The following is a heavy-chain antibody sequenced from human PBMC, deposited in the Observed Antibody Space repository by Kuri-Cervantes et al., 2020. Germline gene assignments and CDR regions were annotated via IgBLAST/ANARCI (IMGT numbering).Heavy chain of an antibody. Sequence: GESLKISCAASGFTFSSYSMNWVRQAPGKGLEWVSYISSSSSTIYYADSVKGRFTISRGNAKNSLYLQMNSLRAEDTAVYYCARDGLVAAYRQYYFDYWGQGTLVTSPQ. J-gene: IGHJ4*02. CDR3: ARDGLVAAYRQYYFDY. CDR2: ISSSSSTI. V-gene: IGHV3-48*01. CDR1: GFTFSSYS. D-gene: IGHD2-15*01.